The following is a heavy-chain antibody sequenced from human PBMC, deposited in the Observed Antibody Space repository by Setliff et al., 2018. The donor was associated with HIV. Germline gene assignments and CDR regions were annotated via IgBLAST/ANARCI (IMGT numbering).Heavy chain of an antibody. CDR3: AKPRLYNSALEN. V-gene: IGHV3-66*02. Sequence: SCAASGFTVSGSYMSWVRQAPGKGLEWVSTIYSDGSTYHADSVKGRFTLSRDNSKNTLYLQMNSLTPEDTAVYYCAKPRLYNSALENWGQGTLVTVSS. CDR1: GFTVSGSY. D-gene: IGHD1-1*01. J-gene: IGHJ4*02. CDR2: IYSDGST.